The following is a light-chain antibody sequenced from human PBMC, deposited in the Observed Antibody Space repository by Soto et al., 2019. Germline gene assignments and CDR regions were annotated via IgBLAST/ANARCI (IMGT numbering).Light chain of an antibody. Sequence: QSVLTQPASGTGSPGQSITISCTRTSSDVGGYDYVSWYQHHPGKAPKLMIYDVSNRPSGVSNRFSGSKSGNTASLTISGLQAEDEADYYCSSYASSSLYVFGTGTKVTVL. CDR2: DVS. V-gene: IGLV2-14*03. J-gene: IGLJ1*01. CDR3: SSYASSSLYV. CDR1: SSDVGGYDY.